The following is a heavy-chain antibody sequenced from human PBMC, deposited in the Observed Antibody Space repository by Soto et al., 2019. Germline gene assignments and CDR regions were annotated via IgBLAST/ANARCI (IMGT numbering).Heavy chain of an antibody. Sequence: QVQLVESGGGVVQPGRSLRLSCAASGFTFSSYAMHWVRQAPGKGLEWVAVISYDGSNKYYADSVKGRFTISRDNSKNTLYLQMNSLRAEDTAVYYCAVRDYSRWDAFDIWGQGTMVTVSS. CDR3: AVRDYSRWDAFDI. J-gene: IGHJ3*02. V-gene: IGHV3-30-3*01. CDR1: GFTFSSYA. CDR2: ISYDGSNK. D-gene: IGHD3-10*01.